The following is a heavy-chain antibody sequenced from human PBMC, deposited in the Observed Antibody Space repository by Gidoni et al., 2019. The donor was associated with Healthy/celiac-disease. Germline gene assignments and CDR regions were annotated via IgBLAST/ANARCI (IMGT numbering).Heavy chain of an antibody. D-gene: IGHD2-15*01. CDR1: GYTFTSYY. CDR3: ARDPNLGYCSGGSCRGGMDV. CDR2: INPSGGST. J-gene: IGHJ6*02. Sequence: QVQLVQSGAEVKKPGASVKVSCKAYGYTFTSYYMHWVRQAPGKGLEWMGIINPSGGSTSYAQKFQGRVTMTRDTSTSTVYMELSSLRSEDTAVYYCARDPNLGYCSGGSCRGGMDVWGQGTTVTVSS. V-gene: IGHV1-46*01.